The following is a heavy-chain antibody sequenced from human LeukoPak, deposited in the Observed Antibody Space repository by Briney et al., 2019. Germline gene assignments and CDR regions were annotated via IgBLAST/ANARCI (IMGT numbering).Heavy chain of an antibody. CDR1: GYTFTAYH. D-gene: IGHD4-17*01. J-gene: IGHJ4*02. Sequence: ASVKVSCKASGYTFTAYHMHWVRQAPGQGLEWMGWINANSGGTNYAQKFQGRVTMTRDTSISTAYMELSRLTSDDTAIYYCARDESMFYGDYFDDWGQGTLVTVSS. CDR3: ARDESMFYGDYFDD. CDR2: INANSGGT. V-gene: IGHV1-2*02.